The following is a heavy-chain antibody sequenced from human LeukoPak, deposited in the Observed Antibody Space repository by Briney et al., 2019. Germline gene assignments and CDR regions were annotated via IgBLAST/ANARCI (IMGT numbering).Heavy chain of an antibody. D-gene: IGHD6-13*01. CDR3: ARDAAGTELSAFDI. J-gene: IGHJ3*02. Sequence: GGSLRLSCAASGFTFSSYCMSWVRQAPGKGLEWVANINQDGSEEYFVDSVKGRFTISRDNAKNSLYLQMNSLRAEDTAVYYCARDAAGTELSAFDIWGQGTMVTVSS. V-gene: IGHV3-7*01. CDR1: GFTFSSYC. CDR2: INQDGSEE.